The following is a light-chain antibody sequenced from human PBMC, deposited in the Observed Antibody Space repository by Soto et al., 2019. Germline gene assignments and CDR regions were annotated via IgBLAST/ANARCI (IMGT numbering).Light chain of an antibody. CDR3: SSYTTSNTRQIV. V-gene: IGLV2-14*03. J-gene: IGLJ1*01. CDR1: SSDVGGYNY. CDR2: DVS. Sequence: QSVLTQPASVSGSPGQSINISCTRTSSDVGGYNYVSWYQHHPGKAPKLIIYDVSNRPSGVSNPFSGSKSGNTASLTISGLQPEDEADYYCSSYTTSNTRQIVFVTGTKVTVL.